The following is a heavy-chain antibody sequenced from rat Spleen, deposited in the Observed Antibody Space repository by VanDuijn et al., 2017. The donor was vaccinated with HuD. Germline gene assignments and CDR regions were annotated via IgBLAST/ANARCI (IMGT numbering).Heavy chain of an antibody. CDR1: GFTFSNYD. D-gene: IGHD4-5*01. V-gene: IGHV5-29*01. J-gene: IGHJ4*01. CDR2: ISYDGSST. Sequence: EVQLVESDGGLVQPGRSLKLSCAASGFTFSNYDMAWVRQAPTKGLEWVASISYDGSSTYYRDSVKGRFTVSRDNSKSTLYLQVDSLKSEDTATYYCARHGRGKTTYYYVMDAWGQGASVTVSS. CDR3: ARHGRGKTTYYYVMDA.